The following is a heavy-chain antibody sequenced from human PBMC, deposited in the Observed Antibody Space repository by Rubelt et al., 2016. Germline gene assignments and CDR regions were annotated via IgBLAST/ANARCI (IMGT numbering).Heavy chain of an antibody. CDR3: VRVCWGGFFDY. CDR2: CGNKANSYTK. CDR1: GFTFNTYT. D-gene: IGHD3-3*01. V-gene: IGHV3-72*01. J-gene: IGHJ4*02. Sequence: EVQLVESGGGLVKPGGSLRLSCAASGFTFNTYTMSWVRQAPGKGPEWVGRCGNKANSYTKDYAASVGGRFIVARYDSKNSLYLQMNGLGGEDTAVFYCVRVCWGGFFDYLSQGALVTVSS.